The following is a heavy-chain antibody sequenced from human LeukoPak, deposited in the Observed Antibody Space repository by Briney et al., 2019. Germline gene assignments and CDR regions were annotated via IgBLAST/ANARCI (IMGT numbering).Heavy chain of an antibody. CDR2: ISGGGGST. CDR3: AKGPLIEVAGTTWDH. J-gene: IGHJ1*01. CDR1: GFTFNFYA. D-gene: IGHD6-19*01. Sequence: GGSLRLSCAASGFTFNFYAMSWVRQAPGKGLEWVSAISGGGGSTYYADSAKGRFTISRDNSKNTLNLQMNSLRADDTAVYYCAKGPLIEVAGTTWDHWGQGTLVTVSS. V-gene: IGHV3-23*01.